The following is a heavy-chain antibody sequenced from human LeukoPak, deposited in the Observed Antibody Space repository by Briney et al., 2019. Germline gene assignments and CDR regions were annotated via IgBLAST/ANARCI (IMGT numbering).Heavy chain of an antibody. Sequence: ASVKVSCKVSGYTLTELSMHWVRQAPGKGLEWMGWINPNSGGTNYAQKFQGRVTMTRDTSISTAYMELSRLRSDDTAVYYCARHYYGSGSYDNWFDPWGQGTLVTVSS. CDR3: ARHYYGSGSYDNWFDP. D-gene: IGHD3-10*01. J-gene: IGHJ5*02. CDR1: GYTLTELS. V-gene: IGHV1-2*02. CDR2: INPNSGGT.